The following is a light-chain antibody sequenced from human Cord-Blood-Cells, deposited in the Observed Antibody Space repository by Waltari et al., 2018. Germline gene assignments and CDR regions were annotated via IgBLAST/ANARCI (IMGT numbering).Light chain of an antibody. J-gene: IGKJ5*01. CDR3: QQRSNWPIT. Sequence: EIVLTQSPATLSLYPGERATLSCRASQRVSSYLAWYQQKPGQAPRLLIYDASNRATGIPARFSGSGSGTDFTLTISSLEPEDFAVYYCQQRSNWPITFGQGTRLEIK. CDR1: QRVSSY. CDR2: DAS. V-gene: IGKV3-11*01.